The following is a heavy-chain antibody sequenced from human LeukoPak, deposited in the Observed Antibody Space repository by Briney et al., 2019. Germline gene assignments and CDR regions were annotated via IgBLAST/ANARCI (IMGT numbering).Heavy chain of an antibody. CDR2: MYYRGNT. V-gene: IGHV4-39*01. J-gene: IGHJ5*02. Sequence: SQTLSLTCTVSGGSISSISYYWGWIRQPPGKGLEWIVSMYYRGNTYYNPSLKSRVTISVDTSKTQFSRRLSSVTAADSAVYYCARHQSMTWFDPWGQGTLVTVSS. CDR1: GGSISSISYY. CDR3: ARHQSMTWFDP.